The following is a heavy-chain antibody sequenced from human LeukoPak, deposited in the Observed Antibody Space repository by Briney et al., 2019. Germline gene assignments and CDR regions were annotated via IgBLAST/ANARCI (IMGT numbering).Heavy chain of an antibody. CDR2: IYYSGST. CDR3: ARVVLPPGGAFDI. Sequence: SETLSLTCTVSGDSLSGNYRTWLRQSPVKGLEWIGYIYYSGSTNYNPSLKSRVTISVDTSKNQFSLKLSSVTAADTAVYYCARVVLPPGGAFDIWGQGTMVTVSS. J-gene: IGHJ3*02. CDR1: GDSLSGNY. D-gene: IGHD2/OR15-2a*01. V-gene: IGHV4-59*01.